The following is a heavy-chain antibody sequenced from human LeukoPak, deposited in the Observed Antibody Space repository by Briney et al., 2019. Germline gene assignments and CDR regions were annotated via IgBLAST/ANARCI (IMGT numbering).Heavy chain of an antibody. CDR3: ARDHGFRQWLATVDY. J-gene: IGHJ4*02. CDR2: ISGSGGST. V-gene: IGHV3-23*01. Sequence: PGGSLRLSCAASGFTFSSYAMSWVRQAPGKGLEWVSAISGSGGSTYYADSVKGRFTISRDNSKNTLYLQMNSLRAEDTAVYYCARDHGFRQWLATVDYWGQGTLVTVSS. D-gene: IGHD6-19*01. CDR1: GFTFSSYA.